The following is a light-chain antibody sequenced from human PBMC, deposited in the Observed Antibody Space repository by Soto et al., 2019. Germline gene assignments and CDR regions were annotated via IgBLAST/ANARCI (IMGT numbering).Light chain of an antibody. V-gene: IGLV2-11*01. CDR2: DVS. J-gene: IGLJ3*02. Sequence: QSALTQPRSVSGSPGQSVTISCTGTRSDVGGYNYVSWFQQHPGKAPKVMIYDVSKRPSGVPDRFSGSKSGKTASLTISGLQAEDEADYYCCSYAGSYTWVFGGGTKLTVL. CDR3: CSYAGSYTWV. CDR1: RSDVGGYNY.